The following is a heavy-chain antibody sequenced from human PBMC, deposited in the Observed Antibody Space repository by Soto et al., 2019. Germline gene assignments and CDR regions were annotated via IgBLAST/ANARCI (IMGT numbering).Heavy chain of an antibody. CDR1: GFTFSKYG. CDR3: ARDPGSGWEYLQH. D-gene: IGHD6-19*01. Sequence: EVQLVESGGGLVKPGGSLRISCAASGFTFSKYGMNWVRQAPGKGLEWVSSISSGSSYIFYADSVKGRFTISRDNAENSLYLQMNSLTAEDSAVYYCARDPGSGWEYLQHWGQGTLVTVSS. J-gene: IGHJ1*01. V-gene: IGHV3-21*02. CDR2: ISSGSSYI.